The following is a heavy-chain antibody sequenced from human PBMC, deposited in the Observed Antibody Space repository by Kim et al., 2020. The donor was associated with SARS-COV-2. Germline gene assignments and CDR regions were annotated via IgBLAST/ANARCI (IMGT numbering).Heavy chain of an antibody. V-gene: IGHV4-39*01. Sequence: SETLSLTCTVSGGSISSSSYYWGWIRQPPGKGLEWIGSIYYSGSTYYNPSLKSRVTISVDTSKNQFSLKLSSVTAADTAVYYCARDPDSSGGAFDIWGQGTMVTVSS. CDR2: IYYSGST. CDR3: ARDPDSSGGAFDI. D-gene: IGHD1-26*01. J-gene: IGHJ3*02. CDR1: GGSISSSSYY.